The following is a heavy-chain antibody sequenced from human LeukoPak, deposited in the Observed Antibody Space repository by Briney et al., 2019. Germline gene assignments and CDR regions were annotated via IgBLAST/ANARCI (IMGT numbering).Heavy chain of an antibody. Sequence: PGGPVTLPCAASGFTYNSYPKLWPPQAPGKAREGLAVISYDGSNKHYADPVKGRFTISRDNSKNTLYLQMNRLRAEDTAVHYCGGEAVYHRYYFHYWGEGTLVSVSS. CDR2: ISYDGSNK. CDR3: GGEAVYHRYYFHY. D-gene: IGHD1-14*01. CDR1: GFTYNSYP. J-gene: IGHJ4*02. V-gene: IGHV3-30*01.